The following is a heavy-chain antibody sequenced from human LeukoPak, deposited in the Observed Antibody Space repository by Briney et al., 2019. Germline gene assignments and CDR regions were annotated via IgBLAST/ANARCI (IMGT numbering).Heavy chain of an antibody. CDR1: GFTVSSNY. CDR3: ARDRGYCSGGSCYTNWFDR. D-gene: IGHD2-15*01. V-gene: IGHV3-53*01. Sequence: GGSLRLSCAASGFTVSSNYMSWVRQAPGKGLEWVSVIYSGGSTYYADSVKGRFTISRDNSKNTLYLQMNSLRAEDTAVYYCARDRGYCSGGSCYTNWFDRWGQGTLVTVSS. CDR2: IYSGGST. J-gene: IGHJ5*02.